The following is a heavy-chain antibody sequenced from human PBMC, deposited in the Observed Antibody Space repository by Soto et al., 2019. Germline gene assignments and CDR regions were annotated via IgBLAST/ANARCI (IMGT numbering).Heavy chain of an antibody. CDR2: IIPIFGTA. CDR3: AVSSTNYVLVMTTPLYFDY. V-gene: IGHV1-69*13. Sequence: ASVKVSCKASGGTFNNYGFSWVRQAPGQGLEWMGGIIPIFGTANYAQRFQGRVTITADESTSTAYMGLSSLRSEDTAVYYCAVSSTNYVLVMTTPLYFDYWAQGTLVTVSS. CDR1: GGTFNNYG. J-gene: IGHJ4*02. D-gene: IGHD2-8*02.